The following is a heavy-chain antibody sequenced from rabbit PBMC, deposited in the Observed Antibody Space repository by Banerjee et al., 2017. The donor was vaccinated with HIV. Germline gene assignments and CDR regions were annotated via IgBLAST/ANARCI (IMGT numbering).Heavy chain of an antibody. CDR2: ITYGGST. CDR3: VRALYAGYAGNNL. D-gene: IGHD4-2*01. CDR1: GFDFSSYG. J-gene: IGHJ4*01. V-gene: IGHV1S21*01. Sequence: EQLVESGGGLVQPGGSLKLSCKASGFDFSSYGVSWVRQAPGKGLEWIGYITYGGSTFYASWAKGRFTISRTSTTVDLKMTSLTAADTATYFCVRALYAGYAGNNLWGPGTLVTVS.